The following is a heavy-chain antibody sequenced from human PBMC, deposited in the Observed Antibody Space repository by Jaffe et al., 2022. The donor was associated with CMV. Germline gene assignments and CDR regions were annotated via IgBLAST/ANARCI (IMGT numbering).Heavy chain of an antibody. CDR1: GYSFTSYW. CDR2: IYPGDSDT. V-gene: IGHV5-51*01. J-gene: IGHJ6*03. D-gene: IGHD6-6*01. CDR3: ARLGGEDSSSSGGYYYYYMDV. Sequence: EVQLVQSGAEVKKPGESLKISCKGSGYSFTSYWIGWVRQMPGKGLEWMGIIYPGDSDTRYSPSFQGQVTISADKSISTAYLQWSSLKASDTAMYYCARLGGEDSSSSGGYYYYYMDVWGKGTTVTVSS.